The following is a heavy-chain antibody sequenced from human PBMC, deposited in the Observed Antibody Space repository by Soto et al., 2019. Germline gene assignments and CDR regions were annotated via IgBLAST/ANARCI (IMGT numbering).Heavy chain of an antibody. V-gene: IGHV3-9*01. D-gene: IGHD6-13*01. CDR1: GFTFDDYA. J-gene: IGHJ4*02. Sequence: GGSLRLSCAASGFTFDDYAMHWVRQAPGKGLEWVSGISWNSGSIGYADSVKGRFTISRDNAKNSLYLQMNSLRAEDTALYYCAKATAATPETKFDYWGQGTLVTVSS. CDR3: AKATAATPETKFDY. CDR2: ISWNSGSI.